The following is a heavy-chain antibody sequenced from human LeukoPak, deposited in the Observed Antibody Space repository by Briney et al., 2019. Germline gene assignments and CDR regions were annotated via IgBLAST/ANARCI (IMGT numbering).Heavy chain of an antibody. D-gene: IGHD4-17*01. CDR3: ARAYGDYANYYYYYMDV. J-gene: IGHJ6*03. CDR2: IYHSGST. V-gene: IGHV4-38-2*02. CDR1: GYSISSGYY. Sequence: PSETLSLTCTVSGYSISSGYYWGWIRQPPGKGLEWIGSIYHSGSTYYNPSLKSRVTISVDTSKNQFSLKLSSVTAADTAVYYCARAYGDYANYYYYYMDVWGKGTMVTVSS.